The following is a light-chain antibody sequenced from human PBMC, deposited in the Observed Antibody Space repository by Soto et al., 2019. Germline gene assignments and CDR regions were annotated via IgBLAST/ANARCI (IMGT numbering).Light chain of an antibody. CDR2: GNS. CDR1: SSNIGAGYD. V-gene: IGLV1-40*01. CDR3: QYYDSSLSAL. J-gene: IGLJ3*02. Sequence: QSVLTQPPSVSGAPGQRVTISCTGSSSNIGAGYDVHWYQQLPGTAPKLLIYGNSNRPSGVPDRFSGSKSGTSASLAITGLQAEDEADYYCQYYDSSLSALFGGGTKVTVL.